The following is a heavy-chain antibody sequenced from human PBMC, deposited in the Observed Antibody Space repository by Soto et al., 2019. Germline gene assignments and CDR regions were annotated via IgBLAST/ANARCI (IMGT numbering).Heavy chain of an antibody. D-gene: IGHD3-10*01. J-gene: IGHJ4*02. V-gene: IGHV3-30*04. CDR3: ARSVRGVVNTGIDY. CDR2: ISFDGSSE. CDR1: GFTFSTHA. Sequence: GGSLRLSCVVSGFTFSTHAMYWVRQAPGKGLEWVALISFDGSSEYYADSVKGRFTISRDNSKDTLYLQMNSLRAEDTAVFYCARSVRGVVNTGIDYWGQGTLVTVSS.